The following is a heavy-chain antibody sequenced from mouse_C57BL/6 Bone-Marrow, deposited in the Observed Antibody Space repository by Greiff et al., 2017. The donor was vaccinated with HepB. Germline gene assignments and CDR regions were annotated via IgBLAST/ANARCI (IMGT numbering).Heavy chain of an antibody. CDR2: IDPETGGT. Sequence: QVQLKESGAELVRPGASVTLSCKASGYTFTDYEMHWVKQTPVHGLEWIGAIDPETGGTAYNQKFKGKAILTADKSSSTAYMELRSLTSEDSAVYYCTRIPSYYGSSHYYAMDYWGQGTSVTVSS. CDR3: TRIPSYYGSSHYYAMDY. D-gene: IGHD1-1*01. CDR1: GYTFTDYE. V-gene: IGHV1-15*01. J-gene: IGHJ4*01.